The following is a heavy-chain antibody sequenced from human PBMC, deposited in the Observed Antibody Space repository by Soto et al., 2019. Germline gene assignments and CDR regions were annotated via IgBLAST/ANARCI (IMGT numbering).Heavy chain of an antibody. CDR3: AKERATTTAFDY. V-gene: IGHV3-33*06. CDR1: GFTFSSYG. Sequence: VGSLRLSCAEPGFTFSSYGMHWVRQAPVKGLEWVAVIWYDGSNKYYAGSVKGRFTISRDNSKNTLYLQIDGLRAEDTAVYYCAKERATTTAFDYWGQGALVTVSS. CDR2: IWYDGSNK. D-gene: IGHD4-17*01. J-gene: IGHJ4*02.